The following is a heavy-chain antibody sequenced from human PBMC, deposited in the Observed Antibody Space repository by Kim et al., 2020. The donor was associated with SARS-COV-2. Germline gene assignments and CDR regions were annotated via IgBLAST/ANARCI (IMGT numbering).Heavy chain of an antibody. CDR1: GFTFNNYA. CDR2: ISYDGSIK. D-gene: IGHD3-10*01. J-gene: IGHJ3*01. CDR3: AKSSGFFWFGKGLSSFD. V-gene: IGHV3-30*18. Sequence: GGSLRLSCGASGFTFNNYAMHWVRQAPGKGLEWVAVISYDGSIKYYADSVKGHFTVSRDWSNNTLYLHMGSLRPEDTALYYCAKSSGFFWFGKGLSSFD.